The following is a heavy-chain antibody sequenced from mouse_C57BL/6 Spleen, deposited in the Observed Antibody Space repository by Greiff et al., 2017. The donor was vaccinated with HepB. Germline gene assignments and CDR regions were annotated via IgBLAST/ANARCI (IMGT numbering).Heavy chain of an antibody. CDR3: ARVYDGDYAWFAY. CDR2: INPNNGGT. CDR1: GYTFTDYY. D-gene: IGHD2-3*01. Sequence: EVQLQQSGPELVKPGASVKISCKASGYTFTDYYMNWVKQSHGKSLEWIGDINPNNGGTSYNQKFKGKATLTVDKSSSTAYMELRSLTSEDSAVYYCARVYDGDYAWFAYWGQGTLVTVSA. V-gene: IGHV1-26*01. J-gene: IGHJ3*01.